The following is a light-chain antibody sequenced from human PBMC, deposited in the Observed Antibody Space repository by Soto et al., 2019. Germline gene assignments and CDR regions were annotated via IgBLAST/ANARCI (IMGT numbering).Light chain of an antibody. CDR2: EGS. V-gene: IGLV2-23*01. J-gene: IGLJ2*01. CDR1: SSDVGSYNL. Sequence: QSALTQPASVSGSPGHSITVSCTGTSSDVGSYNLVSWYQQHPGKPPKLMIYEGSKRPSGVSNRFSGSKSGNTASLTISGLQAEDEADYYCCSYAGSSTLVFGGGTKLTVL. CDR3: CSYAGSSTLV.